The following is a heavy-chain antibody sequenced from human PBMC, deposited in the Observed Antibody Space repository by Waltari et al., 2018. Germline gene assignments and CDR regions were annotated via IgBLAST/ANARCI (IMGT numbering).Heavy chain of an antibody. D-gene: IGHD2-21*02. Sequence: QIQLVQSGSEVKKPGASVKVSCKASGYTLSSYGITWVRQDPGQGLEWMGSISAYNGNTNYAQKVQGRVTMTTDTSTSTAQMELRSLTSDDTAVYYCARDDRSCGGDCYFLDHWGQGTLVTVSS. CDR3: ARDDRSCGGDCYFLDH. J-gene: IGHJ4*02. V-gene: IGHV1-18*01. CDR2: ISAYNGNT. CDR1: GYTLSSYG.